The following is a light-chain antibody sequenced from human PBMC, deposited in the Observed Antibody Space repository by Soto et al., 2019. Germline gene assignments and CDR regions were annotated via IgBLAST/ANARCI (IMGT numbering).Light chain of an antibody. CDR3: QQYSVYSGT. V-gene: IGKV1-5*01. CDR2: GAS. CDR1: QRISRW. Sequence: DIQMTQSPSTLSASVGDRVTITCRASQRISRWLAWYQQKPEKAPKLLISGASSLESGVPSRFSASGSGTEFTLTISSLQPDDFAAYYCQQYSVYSGTFGHGTKVEI. J-gene: IGKJ1*01.